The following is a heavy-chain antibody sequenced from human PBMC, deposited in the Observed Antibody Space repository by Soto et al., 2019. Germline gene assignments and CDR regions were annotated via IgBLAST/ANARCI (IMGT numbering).Heavy chain of an antibody. V-gene: IGHV1-69*02. CDR1: GGTFRTYT. D-gene: IGHD6-19*01. J-gene: IGHJ5*02. CDR3: ARSIQDDIGVAGPKDLWFDP. CDR2: IIPILDVA. Sequence: QVQLVQSGAEVKRPGSSVKVSCQTSGGTFRTYTINWVRQAPGQGLEWMGRIIPILDVANYAQKFQGRVTIPANKSTSTAQMELRSRSSEDTAIYYCARSIQDDIGVAGPKDLWFDPWGQGTLVTVSS.